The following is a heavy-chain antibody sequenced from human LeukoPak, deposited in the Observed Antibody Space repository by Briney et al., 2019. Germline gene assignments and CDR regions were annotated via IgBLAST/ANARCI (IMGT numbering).Heavy chain of an antibody. CDR3: AAQGYCSSTSCYTVMDY. Sequence: SVKVSCKDSGGTFSSYAISWVRQAPGQGLEWMGEIIPIFGTANYAQKFQGRVTITADESTSTAYMELSSLRSEDTAVYYCAAQGYCSSTSCYTVMDYWGQGTLVTVSS. CDR1: GGTFSSYA. CDR2: IIPIFGTA. D-gene: IGHD2-2*02. V-gene: IGHV1-69*13. J-gene: IGHJ4*02.